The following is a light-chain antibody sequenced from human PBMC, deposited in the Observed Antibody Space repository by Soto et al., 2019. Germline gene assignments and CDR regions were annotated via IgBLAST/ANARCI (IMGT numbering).Light chain of an antibody. CDR1: QDISTS. J-gene: IGKJ3*01. V-gene: IGKV1-27*01. CDR3: QKYKSAPYT. Sequence: IQLTQSPTSLSSCLVDIVTITCRTSQDISTSLAWYQQKPGKVPNLLIYGASTLQSGVPSRFSGSGSGTDFTLTITSLQPEDVATYYCQKYKSAPYTFGPGTKVDI. CDR2: GAS.